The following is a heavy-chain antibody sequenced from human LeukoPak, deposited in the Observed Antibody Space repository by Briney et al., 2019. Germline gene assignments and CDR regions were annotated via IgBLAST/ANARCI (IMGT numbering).Heavy chain of an antibody. CDR3: ARDRGNCAGTFDY. CDR1: GFTFNTYA. CDR2: VRAGGGTT. Sequence: GGSLRLSCVASGFTFNTYAMSWVRQAPGKGLEWVSVVRAGGGTTYADSAKGRFTISRDNSKNTVYQQMNSLRAEDTAVYYCARDRGNCAGTFDYWGQGTLVTVSS. V-gene: IGHV3-23*01. J-gene: IGHJ4*02. D-gene: IGHD2-21*01.